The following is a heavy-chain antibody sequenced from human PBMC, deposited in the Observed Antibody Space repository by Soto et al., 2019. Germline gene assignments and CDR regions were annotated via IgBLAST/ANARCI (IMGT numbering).Heavy chain of an antibody. D-gene: IGHD1-1*01. V-gene: IGHV1-18*01. J-gene: IGHJ4*02. Sequence: QVHLVQSGAEVKKPGASVKVSCKASGYTFTSYGITWVRQAPGQGLEWMRWISAHYGNTDYAQKLQGRVIVTRDNSTSTAYMELRSLISDDTAGYDCARGRYGDYWGQGALVTVSS. CDR3: ARGRYGDY. CDR2: ISAHYGNT. CDR1: GYTFTSYG.